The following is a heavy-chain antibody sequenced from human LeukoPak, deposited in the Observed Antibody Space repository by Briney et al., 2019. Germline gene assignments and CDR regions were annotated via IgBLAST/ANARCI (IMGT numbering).Heavy chain of an antibody. Sequence: ASVKVSCKASGYTFTSYGISWVRQAPGQGLEWMGWISAYNGNTNYAQKLQGRVTMTTDTSTSTAYMELRSLRSDDTAVYYCAREAYSGSFEGVFDIWGQGTMVTVSS. V-gene: IGHV1-18*01. CDR2: ISAYNGNT. CDR3: AREAYSGSFEGVFDI. CDR1: GYTFTSYG. J-gene: IGHJ3*02. D-gene: IGHD1-26*01.